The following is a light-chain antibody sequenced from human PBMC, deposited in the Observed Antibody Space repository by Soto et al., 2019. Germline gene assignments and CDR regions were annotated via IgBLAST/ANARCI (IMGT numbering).Light chain of an antibody. J-gene: IGLJ3*02. CDR3: SSYAGGSTMM. CDR1: SSDVGNYKY. CDR2: EVS. Sequence: QSVLTQPASVSGSPGQSITISCTGTSSDVGNYKYVSWYQQHPGKAPKLMIYEVSNRPSGVSNRFSGSKSGNTASLTISGLQAEDETDYYCSSYAGGSTMMFGGGTKVTVL. V-gene: IGLV2-14*01.